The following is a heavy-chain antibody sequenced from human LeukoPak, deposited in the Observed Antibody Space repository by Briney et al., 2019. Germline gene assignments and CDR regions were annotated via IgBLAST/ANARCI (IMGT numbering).Heavy chain of an antibody. D-gene: IGHD3-22*01. Sequence: GGSLRLSCATSGFTFSNAWMDWVRQAPGKGLEWVGRIRSNSDGGTIDYAAPVKGRFTLSRDDSKTTLYLQMNSLQTEDTAVYYCATDFYDSTWGQGTLVTVSS. J-gene: IGHJ5*02. V-gene: IGHV3-15*07. CDR3: ATDFYDST. CDR1: GFTFSNAW. CDR2: IRSNSDGGTI.